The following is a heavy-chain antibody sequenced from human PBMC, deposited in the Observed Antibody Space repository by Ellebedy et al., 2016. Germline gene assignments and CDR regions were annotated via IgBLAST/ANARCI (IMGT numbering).Heavy chain of an antibody. J-gene: IGHJ3*01. Sequence: ASVKVSCKVSGYPLTEMSMHWVRQSPGKGLEWMGGYDPEVGKTVYAQRFQARLTMTEDASADTAYMELSSLGSEETAVNFCATGDYGDYGLVWGQGTKVTVSS. CDR3: ATGDYGDYGLV. V-gene: IGHV1-24*01. CDR2: YDPEVGKT. CDR1: GYPLTEMS. D-gene: IGHD4-17*01.